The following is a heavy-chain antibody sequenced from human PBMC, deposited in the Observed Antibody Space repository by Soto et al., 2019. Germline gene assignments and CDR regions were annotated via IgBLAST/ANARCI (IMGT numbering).Heavy chain of an antibody. V-gene: IGHV3-30*18. Sequence: PGGSLRLSCAASGFPFSSFGMHWIRQAPGKGLEWVAVISFDGSNKYYADSVKGRFTISRDNSKNTLSLQMNSLKAEDTAVYYCAKDTSKYSNNWPAYYGLDVWGQGTTVTVSS. D-gene: IGHD1-1*01. CDR2: ISFDGSNK. J-gene: IGHJ6*02. CDR1: GFPFSSFG. CDR3: AKDTSKYSNNWPAYYGLDV.